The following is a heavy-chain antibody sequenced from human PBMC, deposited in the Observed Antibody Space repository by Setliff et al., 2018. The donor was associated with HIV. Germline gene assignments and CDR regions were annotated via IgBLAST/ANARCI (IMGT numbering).Heavy chain of an antibody. D-gene: IGHD3-10*01. CDR2: IFYSGDT. CDR1: GGSFSGYY. Sequence: SETLSLTCAVYGGSFSGYYWSWIRQHPGKGLEWIGYIFYSGDTSYNPSLKSRLTLSLDMSKNQFSLKLTFVTAADTSVYFCASRPPLSSGSGFAYWGQGALVTVSS. V-gene: IGHV4-34*12. J-gene: IGHJ4*02. CDR3: ASRPPLSSGSGFAY.